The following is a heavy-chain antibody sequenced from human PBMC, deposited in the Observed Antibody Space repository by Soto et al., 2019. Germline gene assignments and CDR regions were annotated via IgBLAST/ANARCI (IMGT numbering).Heavy chain of an antibody. Sequence: SETLSLTCTVSGFAISRGYYWSCVRQPPGKGLEWIGSIYPSVSSYHNPSLESRLTLSIDTSKNQFTLKLASVTAADTALYYCAREKVGTTFFDNWGQGTQVTVSS. CDR2: IYPSVSS. V-gene: IGHV4-38-2*02. CDR1: GFAISRGYY. CDR3: AREKVGTTFFDN. D-gene: IGHD1-1*01. J-gene: IGHJ4*02.